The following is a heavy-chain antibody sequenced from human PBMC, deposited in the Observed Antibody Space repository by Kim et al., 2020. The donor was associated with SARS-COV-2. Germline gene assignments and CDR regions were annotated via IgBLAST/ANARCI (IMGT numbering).Heavy chain of an antibody. CDR2: IWYDGSNK. CDR1: GFTFRSYG. D-gene: IGHD3-10*01. J-gene: IGHJ6*02. V-gene: IGHV3-33*01. Sequence: GGSLRLSCAASGFTFRSYGMHWVRQAPGKGLEWVAVIWYDGSNKYYVDSVKGRFTISRDNSKNTLYLQMNSLRAEDTAVYYCARDLFPEFTRDGMDVWGQGTTVTVSS. CDR3: ARDLFPEFTRDGMDV.